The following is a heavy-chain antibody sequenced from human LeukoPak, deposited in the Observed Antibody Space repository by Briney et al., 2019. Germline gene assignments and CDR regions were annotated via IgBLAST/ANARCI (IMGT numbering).Heavy chain of an antibody. Sequence: SQTLSLTCAISGDSVSSNSAAWNWIRQSPSRGLEWLGRTYYRSKWYNDYAVSVKSRITINPDTSKNQFSLQLNSVTPEDTAVYYCARALGYYDSSGYYRRDYFDYWGQGTLVTVSS. CDR3: ARALGYYDSSGYYRRDYFDY. CDR1: GDSVSSNSAA. CDR2: TYYRSKWYN. J-gene: IGHJ4*02. V-gene: IGHV6-1*01. D-gene: IGHD3-22*01.